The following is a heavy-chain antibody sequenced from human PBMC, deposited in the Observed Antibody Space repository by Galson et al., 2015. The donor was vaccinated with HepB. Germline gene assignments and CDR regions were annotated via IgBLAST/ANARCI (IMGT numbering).Heavy chain of an antibody. CDR2: IGAYNGNT. CDR1: GYTFTSYG. V-gene: IGHV1-18*01. J-gene: IGHJ3*02. CDR3: ARGVYGDYSHDAFDI. Sequence: SVKVSCKASGYTFTSYGISWVRQAPGQGLEWMGWIGAYNGNTNYAQKLQGRVTMTTDTSTSTAYMELRSLRSDDTAVYYCARGVYGDYSHDAFDIWGQGTMVTVSS. D-gene: IGHD4-17*01.